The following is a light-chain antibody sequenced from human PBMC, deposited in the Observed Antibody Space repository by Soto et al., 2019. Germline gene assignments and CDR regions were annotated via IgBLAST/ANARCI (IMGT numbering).Light chain of an antibody. CDR3: QQLHTYPLT. V-gene: IGKV1-9*01. CDR1: QGISTY. J-gene: IGKJ4*01. CDR2: AS. Sequence: DIQLTQSPSFLSASVGDRVTITCRASQGISTYLAWYQQKPGIAPNLLIYASTLHSGVSSRFSGSGSETEFTLTISSLQPEDFATYYCQQLHTYPLTFGGGTKVEIK.